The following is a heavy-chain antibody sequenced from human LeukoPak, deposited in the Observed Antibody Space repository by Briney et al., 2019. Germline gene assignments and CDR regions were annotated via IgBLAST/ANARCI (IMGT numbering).Heavy chain of an antibody. V-gene: IGHV4-34*01. J-gene: IGHJ5*02. D-gene: IGHD3-16*01. Sequence: SETLSLTSAVYGGSSSGYSWSWIRQPPGKGLEWIGEINHSGSTNYNPSLKSRVTISVDTSKKQFSLKLSSVTAADTAVYYCARGRLLMWFDPWGQGTLVTVSS. CDR2: INHSGST. CDR1: GGSSSGYS. CDR3: ARGRLLMWFDP.